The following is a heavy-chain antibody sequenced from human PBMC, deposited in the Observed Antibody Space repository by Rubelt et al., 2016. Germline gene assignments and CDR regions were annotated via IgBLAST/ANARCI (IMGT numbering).Heavy chain of an antibody. Sequence: PGGSLRLSCIASGFTFNSYRMNWVRQAPGKGLEWVSTIYDGGSPMYYADSVKGRFTISRDNSKNTVFLEMNSLTTEDTAVYYCAKGRYSAYWGRGTLVTVSS. V-gene: IGHV3-48*01. CDR2: IYDGGSPM. CDR1: GFTFNSYR. D-gene: IGHD5-18*01. CDR3: AKGRYSAY. J-gene: IGHJ4*02.